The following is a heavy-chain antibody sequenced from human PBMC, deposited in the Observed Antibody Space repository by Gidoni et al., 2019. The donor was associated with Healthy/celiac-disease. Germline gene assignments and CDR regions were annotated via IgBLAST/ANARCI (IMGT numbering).Heavy chain of an antibody. V-gene: IGHV3-13*01. CDR2: IGTAVDT. D-gene: IGHD3-3*01. J-gene: IGHJ6*02. Sequence: EVQLVESGGGLVQPGGSLRLSCAASVFTFSSYDMHWVRQATGTGLEWVSAIGTAVDTYYPGSVKGRFTISRENAKNSLYLQMNSLRAGDTAVYYCARGVTARRTIPLGGMDVWGQGTTVTVSS. CDR1: VFTFSSYD. CDR3: ARGVTARRTIPLGGMDV.